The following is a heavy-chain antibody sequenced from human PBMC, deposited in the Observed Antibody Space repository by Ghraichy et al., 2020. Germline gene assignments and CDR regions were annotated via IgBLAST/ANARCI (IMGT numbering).Heavy chain of an antibody. J-gene: IGHJ5*02. D-gene: IGHD2-8*01. CDR1: GYTFANDA. V-gene: IGHV1-18*04. CDR3: ARGESEWNWLDP. CDR2: ISAYSGNT. Sequence: ASVKVSCKASGYTFANDAVTWVRQVPGHGLEWMGWISAYSGNTKYVPKLQGRVTLSTDTATSTASMELTSLTFDDPAVYYCARGESEWNWLDPWGQGTLVIVSS.